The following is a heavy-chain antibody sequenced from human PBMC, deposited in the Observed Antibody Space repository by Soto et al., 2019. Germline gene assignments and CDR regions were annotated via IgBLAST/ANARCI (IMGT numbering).Heavy chain of an antibody. J-gene: IGHJ3*02. CDR3: ARPHGGPYAFDI. D-gene: IGHD3-10*01. CDR2: IYNSEST. V-gene: IGHV4-59*01. CDR1: GGSISPYY. Sequence: QVHLQESGPGLVKPSETLSLTCTVSGGSISPYYWSWIRQPPGKGLEWIGYIYNSESTNYNPSLKSRVTRSVDTSKNQLSLKLSSVTAADTAVYYCARPHGGPYAFDIWGQGTMVTVSS.